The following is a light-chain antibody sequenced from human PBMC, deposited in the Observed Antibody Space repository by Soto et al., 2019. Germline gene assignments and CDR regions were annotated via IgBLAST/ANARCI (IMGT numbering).Light chain of an antibody. V-gene: IGKV3-20*01. CDR3: QQYSSSPLT. CDR1: QSSSSIY. J-gene: IGKJ1*01. CDR2: GAS. Sequence: EIMLTQSPGTLSLSPGERATPSCRASQSSSSIYLAWYQQKPGQAPRLLIYGASSRATGIPDRFSGNGSGTEFTLTISSLEPEDEAVYYCQQYSSSPLTFGQGTKVDI.